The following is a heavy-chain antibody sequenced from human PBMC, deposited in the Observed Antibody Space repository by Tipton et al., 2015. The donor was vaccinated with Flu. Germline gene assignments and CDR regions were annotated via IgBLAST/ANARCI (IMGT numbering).Heavy chain of an antibody. CDR2: IYPAGGGI. CDR1: GYTFTSYN. J-gene: IGHJ3*01. Sequence: QSGAEVKKPGASVKVSCKASGYTFTSYNMHWVRQAPGQGLEWMGIIYPAGGGISYAQKFQARVIMTRDRSTGTVHMELSSLKSDDTAMYYCARDKGGGTYTFDVWGQGTMVTVSS. CDR3: ARDKGGGTYTFDV. V-gene: IGHV1-46*01. D-gene: IGHD1-1*01.